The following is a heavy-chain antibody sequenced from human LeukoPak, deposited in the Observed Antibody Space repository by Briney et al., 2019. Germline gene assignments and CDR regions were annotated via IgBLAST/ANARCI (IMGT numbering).Heavy chain of an antibody. CDR1: GGSISSSSYY. Sequence: KPSETLSLTCTVSGGSISSSSYYWGWIRQPPGKGLEWIGCIYSGNSYYNPSLKSRVTISVDTSKNQFSLKLSSVTAADTAVYYCAACKEYTSSWYVGHSRVRFDPWGQGTLVTVSS. CDR3: AACKEYTSSWYVGHSRVRFDP. V-gene: IGHV4-39*01. CDR2: IYSGNS. D-gene: IGHD6-13*01. J-gene: IGHJ5*02.